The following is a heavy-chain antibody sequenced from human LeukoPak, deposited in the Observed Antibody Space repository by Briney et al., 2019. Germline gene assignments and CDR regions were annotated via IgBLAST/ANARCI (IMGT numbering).Heavy chain of an antibody. V-gene: IGHV3-74*01. CDR1: GFTFSSYG. J-gene: IGHJ4*02. CDR3: AREVSSSAGMNY. CDR2: INSDGSST. Sequence: GGSLRLSCAASGFTFSSYGMNWVRQAPGKGLVWVSRINSDGSSTNYADSVKGRFTISRDNAKNTLYLQMNSLRAEDTAVYYCAREVSSSAGMNYWGQGTLVTVSS. D-gene: IGHD6-6*01.